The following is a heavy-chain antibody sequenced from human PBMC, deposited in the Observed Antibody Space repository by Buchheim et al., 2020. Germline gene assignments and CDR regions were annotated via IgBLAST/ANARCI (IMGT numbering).Heavy chain of an antibody. Sequence: QVQLQESGPGLVKPSQTLSLTCTVSGGSISSGSYYWSWIRQPAGKGLEWIGRIYTSGSTNYNPSLKSRVTISVDTSKNQFSLKLSSVTAADTAVYYCASEAHDSSGYYYGRGIFDYWGQGTL. D-gene: IGHD3-22*01. CDR2: IYTSGST. J-gene: IGHJ4*02. CDR3: ASEAHDSSGYYYGRGIFDY. V-gene: IGHV4-61*02. CDR1: GGSISSGSYY.